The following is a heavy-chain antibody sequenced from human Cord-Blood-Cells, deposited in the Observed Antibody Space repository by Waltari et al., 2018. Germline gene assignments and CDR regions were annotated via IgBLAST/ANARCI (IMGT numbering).Heavy chain of an antibody. J-gene: IGHJ4*02. CDR1: GGTFSSSA. CDR3: ASSNYYGSGSYYNLFDY. D-gene: IGHD3-10*01. Sequence: QVQLVQSGAAVKKPGSSVKVSCKASGGTFSSSAISWVRQAPGQGREWMGGIIPIFGTANDAQKFQGRVTITADKSTSTAYMELSSLRSEDTAVYYCASSNYYGSGSYYNLFDYWGQGTLVTVSS. V-gene: IGHV1-69*06. CDR2: IIPIFGTA.